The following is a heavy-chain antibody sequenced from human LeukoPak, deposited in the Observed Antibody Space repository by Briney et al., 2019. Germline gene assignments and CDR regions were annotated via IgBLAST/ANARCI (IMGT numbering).Heavy chain of an antibody. V-gene: IGHV3-23*01. Sequence: GRSLRLSCAASGFTFSSYGMHWVRQAPGKGLEWVSVICGSSNSTYYVDSVKGRFTISRDNSKSTLYLQMNSLRAEDTAVYYCAKCSGASCYAHGDYWGQGSLVTVSS. CDR2: ICGSSNST. CDR3: AKCSGASCYAHGDY. J-gene: IGHJ4*02. CDR1: GFTFSSYG. D-gene: IGHD2-2*01.